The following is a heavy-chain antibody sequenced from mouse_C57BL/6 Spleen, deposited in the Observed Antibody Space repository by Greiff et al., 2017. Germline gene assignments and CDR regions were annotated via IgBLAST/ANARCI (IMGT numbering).Heavy chain of an antibody. D-gene: IGHD1-1*01. CDR1: GYTFTSYW. CDR2: IDPSDSET. V-gene: IGHV1-52*01. CDR3: ARLPITTVYFDV. J-gene: IGHJ1*03. Sequence: QVQLQQPGAELVRPGSSVKLSCKASGYTFTSYWMHWVKQRPIQGLEWIGNIDPSDSETHYNQKFKDKATLTVAKSSSTAYMQLSSLTSEDSAVYYCARLPITTVYFDVWGTGTTVTVSS.